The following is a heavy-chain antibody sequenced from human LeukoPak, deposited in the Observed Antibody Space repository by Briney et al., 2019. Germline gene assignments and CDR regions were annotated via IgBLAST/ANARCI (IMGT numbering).Heavy chain of an antibody. J-gene: IGHJ4*02. CDR3: ARPRGSLTGYYL. D-gene: IGHD3-9*01. Sequence: GGSLRLSCATSGFIFSSYSMNWVRQAPGKGLEWVSYISSSSRTIYYADSAKGRFTISRDNAKNSLYLQMNSLRAEDTAVYYCARPRGSLTGYYLWGQGTLVTVSS. CDR2: ISSSSRTI. V-gene: IGHV3-48*01. CDR1: GFIFSSYS.